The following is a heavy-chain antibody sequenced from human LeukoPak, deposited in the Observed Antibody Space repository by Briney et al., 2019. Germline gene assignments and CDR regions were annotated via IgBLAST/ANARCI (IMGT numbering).Heavy chain of an antibody. V-gene: IGHV4-39*01. Sequence: SETLSLTCTVSGGSISSSSDYWGWIRQPPGKGLEWIGSIYYSGSTYYNPSLKSRVTISVDTSKNQFSLKLSSVTAADTAVYYCARRLIAAAGTTSGDYWGQGTLVTVSS. J-gene: IGHJ4*02. D-gene: IGHD6-13*01. CDR2: IYYSGST. CDR3: ARRLIAAAGTTSGDY. CDR1: GGSISSSSDY.